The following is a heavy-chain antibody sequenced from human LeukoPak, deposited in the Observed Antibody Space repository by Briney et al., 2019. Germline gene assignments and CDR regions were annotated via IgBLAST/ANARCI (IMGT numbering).Heavy chain of an antibody. J-gene: IGHJ4*02. Sequence: ASVKVSCKASGYTFTCYYLNWVRQAPGQGLEWMGRINPNSGGTNYAQKFQGRVTMTRDTSISTAYMELSRLRSDDTAVYYCARTYDSSGYPMIDYWGQGTLVTVSS. CDR3: ARTYDSSGYPMIDY. D-gene: IGHD3-22*01. V-gene: IGHV1-2*06. CDR2: INPNSGGT. CDR1: GYTFTCYY.